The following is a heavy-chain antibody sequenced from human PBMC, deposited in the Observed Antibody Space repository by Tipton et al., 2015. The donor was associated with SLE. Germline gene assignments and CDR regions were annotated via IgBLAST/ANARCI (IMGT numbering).Heavy chain of an antibody. J-gene: IGHJ3*02. CDR2: ISSTSSYT. V-gene: IGHV3-21*04. CDR1: GFTLSVYS. Sequence: GSLRLSCVAPGFTLSVYSMNWVRQAPGKGLEWVSFISSTSSYTFYADSVKGRFTISRDNAKNSLYLQMNSLRADDTAVYYCAKDGIDRNGIWDAFDIWGQGATVIVSS. D-gene: IGHD1-1*01. CDR3: AKDGIDRNGIWDAFDI.